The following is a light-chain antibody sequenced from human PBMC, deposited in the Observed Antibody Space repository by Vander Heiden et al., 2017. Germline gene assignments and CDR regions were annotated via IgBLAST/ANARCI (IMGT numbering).Light chain of an antibody. CDR1: QSISSY. V-gene: IGKV1-39*01. CDR3: QQCISSPYT. CDR2: AAS. J-gene: IGKJ2*01. Sequence: IHIAHSPSSLSASVGNRVTISCRASQSISSYLAWYQQKAGKAPKLLIYAASNLRSGVPSRFSGSGSGTDFTLTINSLQPEDFATYFCQQCISSPYTFGHGTKLEIK.